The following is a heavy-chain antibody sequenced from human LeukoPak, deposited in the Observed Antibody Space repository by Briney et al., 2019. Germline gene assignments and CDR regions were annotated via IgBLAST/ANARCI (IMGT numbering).Heavy chain of an antibody. J-gene: IGHJ4*02. CDR3: ARGYSYRYDF. CDR1: GFTFSNYD. V-gene: IGHV3-13*01. Sequence: PGGSLRLSCAASGFTFSNYDMHWVRQATGKGLEWVSAIGTAGDSYYPGSVKGRFTISRENTKNSLYLQMNSLRAGDTAVYYCARGYSYRYDFWGQGTLVTVSS. CDR2: IGTAGDS. D-gene: IGHD3-16*02.